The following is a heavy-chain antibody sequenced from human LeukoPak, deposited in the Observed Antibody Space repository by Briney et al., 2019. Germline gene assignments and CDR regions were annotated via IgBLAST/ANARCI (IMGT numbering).Heavy chain of an antibody. Sequence: ASVKVSCKASGYTFTSYGIRWVRRAPGQGLEWVGWISAYNGNTNYAQKLQGRVTMTTDTSTSTAYMELRSLRSDDTAVYYCARTLEWPNWFDPWGQGTLVTVSS. CDR2: ISAYNGNT. D-gene: IGHD3-3*01. V-gene: IGHV1-18*01. CDR1: GYTFTSYG. J-gene: IGHJ5*02. CDR3: ARTLEWPNWFDP.